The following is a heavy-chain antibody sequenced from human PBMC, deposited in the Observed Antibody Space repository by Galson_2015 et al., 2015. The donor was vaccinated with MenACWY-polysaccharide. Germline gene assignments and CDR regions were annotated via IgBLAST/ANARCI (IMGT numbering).Heavy chain of an antibody. V-gene: IGHV3-33*01. CDR3: ARGGGTSEWSFDL. D-gene: IGHD4-23*01. Sequence: RLSCAASRFTFRNYCMHWVRQAPGKGLEWVAIIWYAGSNKYYADSVKGRFTISRDNSKNMLFLQVNSMRVEDTAVYYCARGGGTSEWSFDLWGRGTLVTVSS. J-gene: IGHJ2*01. CDR1: RFTFRNYC. CDR2: IWYAGSNK.